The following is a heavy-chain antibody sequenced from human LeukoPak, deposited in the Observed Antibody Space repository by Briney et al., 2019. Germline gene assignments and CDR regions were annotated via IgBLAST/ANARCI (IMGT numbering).Heavy chain of an antibody. CDR3: AKDSGLSGLLPDY. D-gene: IGHD2-15*01. Sequence: AGGSLRLSCAASGFTFDDYAMHWVRQAPGKGLEWVSLISWDGGSTYYADSVKGRFTISRDNSKNSLYLQMNSLRAEDTALYYCAKDSGLSGLLPDYWGQGTLVTVSS. V-gene: IGHV3-43D*04. CDR2: ISWDGGST. CDR1: GFTFDDYA. J-gene: IGHJ4*02.